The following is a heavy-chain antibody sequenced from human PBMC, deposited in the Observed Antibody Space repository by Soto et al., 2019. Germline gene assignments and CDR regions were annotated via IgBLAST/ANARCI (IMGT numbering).Heavy chain of an antibody. Sequence: PSQTLSLTCAISGDSVSSNSAAWNWIRQSPSRGLEWLGRTYYRSKWYNDYAVSVKSRITINPDTSKNQFSLQLNSVTPEDTAVFYCASQIPEGRYSSGEVNNWGQGTLVTVSS. CDR3: ASQIPEGRYSSGEVNN. V-gene: IGHV6-1*01. J-gene: IGHJ4*02. D-gene: IGHD6-19*01. CDR1: GDSVSSNSAA. CDR2: TYYRSKWYN.